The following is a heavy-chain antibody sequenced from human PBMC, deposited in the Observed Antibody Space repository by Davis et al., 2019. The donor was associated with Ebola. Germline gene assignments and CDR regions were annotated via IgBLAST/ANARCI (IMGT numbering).Heavy chain of an antibody. Sequence: GESLKISCAASGFTFSSYDMHWVRQATGKGLEWVSAIGTAGDTYYPGSVKGRFTISRENAKNSLYLQMNSLRAGDTAVYYCARDANNGMDVWGQGTTVTVSS. V-gene: IGHV3-13*01. J-gene: IGHJ6*02. CDR2: IGTAGDT. CDR3: ARDANNGMDV. CDR1: GFTFSSYD.